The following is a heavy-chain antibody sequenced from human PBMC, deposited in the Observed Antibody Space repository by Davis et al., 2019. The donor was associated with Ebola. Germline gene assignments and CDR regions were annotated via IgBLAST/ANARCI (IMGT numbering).Heavy chain of an antibody. CDR1: GGSISSSSYY. D-gene: IGHD2-2*01. V-gene: IGHV4-39*07. CDR3: ARLGVPAAILRNWFDP. CDR2: INHSGST. J-gene: IGHJ5*02. Sequence: MPSETLSLTCTVSGGSISSSSYYLGWIRQPPGKGLEWIGEINHSGSTNYNPSLKSRVTISVDTSKNQFSLKLSSVTAADTAVYYCARLGVPAAILRNWFDPWGQGTLVTVSS.